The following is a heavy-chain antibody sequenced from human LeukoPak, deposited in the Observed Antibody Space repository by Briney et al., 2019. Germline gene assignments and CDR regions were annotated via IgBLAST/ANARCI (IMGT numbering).Heavy chain of an antibody. CDR1: GYTFTSYG. CDR2: ISAYNGNT. D-gene: IGHD3-22*01. V-gene: IGHV1-18*01. Sequence: GASVKVSCKASGYTFTSYGISWVRQAPGQGLEWMGWISAYNGNTNYAQKLQGRVTMTTDTSTSTAYMELRSLRSDDTAVYYCARLPPFYYYDSSGYSYYYYYMDVWGKGTTVTISS. CDR3: ARLPPFYYYDSSGYSYYYYYMDV. J-gene: IGHJ6*03.